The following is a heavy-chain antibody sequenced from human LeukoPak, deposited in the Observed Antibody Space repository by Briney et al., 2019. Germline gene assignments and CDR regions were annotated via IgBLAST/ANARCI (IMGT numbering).Heavy chain of an antibody. J-gene: IGHJ5*02. V-gene: IGHV4-4*07. Sequence: SETLSLTCTVSGGSISSYSWSWIRQPAGKGPEWIGRFYISGSTHYCPPLKSRVTVSLDKSRNQFSLKMSSVTAADTAVYYCARDRTGWFDPWGQGILVTVSS. CDR3: ARDRTGWFDP. CDR1: GGSISSYS. CDR2: FYISGST.